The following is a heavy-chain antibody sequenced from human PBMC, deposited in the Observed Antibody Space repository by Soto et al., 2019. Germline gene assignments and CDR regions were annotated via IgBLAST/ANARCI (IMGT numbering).Heavy chain of an antibody. CDR3: ARNSGMTTVTYVDY. CDR2: IYYSGST. CDR1: GGSISSYY. V-gene: IGHV4-59*08. Sequence: SETLSLTCTVSGGSISSYYWSWIRPPPGKGLEWIGYIYYSGSTNYNPSLKSRVTISVDTSKNQFSLKLSSVTAADTAVHYCARNSGMTTVTYVDYWGQGTLVTVSS. D-gene: IGHD4-17*01. J-gene: IGHJ4*02.